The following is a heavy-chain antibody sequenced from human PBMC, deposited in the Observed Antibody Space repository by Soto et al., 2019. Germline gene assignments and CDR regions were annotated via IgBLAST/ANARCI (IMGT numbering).Heavy chain of an antibody. Sequence: SETLSLTCTVSGGSISSGDYYWSWIRQPPGKGLEWIGYIYYSGSTYYNPSLKSRVTISVDTSKNQFSLKLSSVTAAETSVYYCASSGRLWFGEFRDYWGQGTLVTVSS. V-gene: IGHV4-30-4*01. CDR3: ASSGRLWFGEFRDY. CDR2: IYYSGST. J-gene: IGHJ4*02. CDR1: GGSISSGDYY. D-gene: IGHD3-10*01.